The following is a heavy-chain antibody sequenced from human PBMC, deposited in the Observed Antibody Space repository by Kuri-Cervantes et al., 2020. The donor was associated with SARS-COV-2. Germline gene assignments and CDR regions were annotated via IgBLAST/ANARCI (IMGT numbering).Heavy chain of an antibody. J-gene: IGHJ4*02. CDR1: GGTFSSYA. D-gene: IGHD2-21*02. V-gene: IGHV1-69*13. CDR3: ARVLVPAALDY. Sequence: SVKVSCKASGGTFSSYAISWVRQAPGQGLEWMGGIIPSFGTANYAQKFKGRVTITADESTSTAYMELSSLRSEDTAVYYCARVLVPAALDYWGQGTLVTVSS. CDR2: IIPSFGTA.